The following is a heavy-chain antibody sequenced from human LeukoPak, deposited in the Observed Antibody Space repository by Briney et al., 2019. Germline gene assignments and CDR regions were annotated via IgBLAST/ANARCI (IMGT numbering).Heavy chain of an antibody. Sequence: GGSLRLSCAASGFTFSSYAMSWVRQAPGKGLEWVSAISGSGGSTYYADSVKGRFTISRDSSKNTLYLQMNSLRAEDTAVYYCAKVIRENYGNFDYWGQGTLVTVSS. CDR2: ISGSGGST. J-gene: IGHJ4*02. V-gene: IGHV3-23*01. D-gene: IGHD1-7*01. CDR1: GFTFSSYA. CDR3: AKVIRENYGNFDY.